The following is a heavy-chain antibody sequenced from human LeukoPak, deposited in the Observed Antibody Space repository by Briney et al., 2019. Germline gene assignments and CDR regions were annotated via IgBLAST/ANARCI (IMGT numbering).Heavy chain of an antibody. CDR2: INHSGST. J-gene: IGHJ6*02. CDR3: ARGLRQQWRIYYYYGMDV. D-gene: IGHD6-19*01. CDR1: GFSFSSYW. Sequence: GSLRLSCAASGFSFSSYWMSWIRQPPGKGLEWIGEINHSGSTNYNPSLKSRVTISVDTSKNQFSLKLSSVTAADTAVYYCARGLRQQWRIYYYYGMDVWGQGTTVTVSS. V-gene: IGHV4-34*01.